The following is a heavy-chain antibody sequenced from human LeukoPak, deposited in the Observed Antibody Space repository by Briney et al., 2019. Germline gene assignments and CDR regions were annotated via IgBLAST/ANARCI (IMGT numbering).Heavy chain of an antibody. CDR1: GFTFSDYY. CDR3: ARDWGRPMDV. D-gene: IGHD3-16*01. V-gene: IGHV3-66*01. J-gene: IGHJ6*04. CDR2: LYSGGST. Sequence: GGSLRLSCAASGFTFSDYYMTWVRQAPGEGLEWVSVLYSGGSTYYADSVKGRFTISRDNSKNTLYLQMTSLRAEDTAVYYCARDWGRPMDVWGKGTTVTVSS.